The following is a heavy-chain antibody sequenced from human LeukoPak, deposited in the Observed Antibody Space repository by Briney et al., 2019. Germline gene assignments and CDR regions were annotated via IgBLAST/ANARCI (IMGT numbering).Heavy chain of an antibody. D-gene: IGHD3-10*01. CDR2: IYYSGST. CDR1: GGSISSSSYY. CDR3: ARDAPDRASDYGSGSYRDY. J-gene: IGHJ4*02. Sequence: PSETLSLTCTVSGGSISSSSYYWGWIRQPPGKGLEWIGSIYYSGSTYYNPSLKSRVTISVDTSKNQFSLKLSSVTAADTAVYYCARDAPDRASDYGSGSYRDYWGQGTLVTVSS. V-gene: IGHV4-39*02.